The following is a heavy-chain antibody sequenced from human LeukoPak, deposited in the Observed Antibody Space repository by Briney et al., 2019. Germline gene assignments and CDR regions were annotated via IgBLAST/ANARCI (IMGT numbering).Heavy chain of an antibody. CDR3: ARAGGAAVGTLFNY. V-gene: IGHV4-59*01. Sequence: XSETLSLTCTVSGGSISSYYWSWIRQPPGKGLEWIGYIYNSGSTTYNPSLKSRVTISVDTSKNQFSLKLNSVTAADTAVYYCARAGGAAVGTLFNYWGQGTLVTVSS. CDR2: IYNSGST. D-gene: IGHD6-13*01. CDR1: GGSISSYY. J-gene: IGHJ4*02.